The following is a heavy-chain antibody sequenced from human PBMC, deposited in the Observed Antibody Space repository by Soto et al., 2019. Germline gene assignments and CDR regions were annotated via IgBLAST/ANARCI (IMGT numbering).Heavy chain of an antibody. D-gene: IGHD6-25*01. V-gene: IGHV4-59*01. Sequence: HVQLQESGPGLVKPSETLSLTCTVSGASITQYYWNWIRQSPGKGLEWIVSVSSTGSTVYNPSLTSRVTVTLATSTPQFALTLHTSTAAATAVCDCARGRGLPDPHHEFDVWGQGTLVTVSS. J-gene: IGHJ4*02. CDR2: VSSTGST. CDR1: GASITQYY. CDR3: ARGRGLPDPHHEFDV.